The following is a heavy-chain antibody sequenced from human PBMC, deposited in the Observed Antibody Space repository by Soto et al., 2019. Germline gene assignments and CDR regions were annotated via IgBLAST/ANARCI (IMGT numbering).Heavy chain of an antibody. Sequence: EVQLLESGGGLVQPGGSLRLSCAASGFTFSSYAMSWVRQAPGKGLEWVSAISGSGGSTYYADSVKGRFTISRDNSKNTLYLQMNSLRAEDTAAYYCAKDDCSGGSCYPFDYWGQGTLVTVSS. CDR2: ISGSGGST. CDR1: GFTFSSYA. V-gene: IGHV3-23*01. CDR3: AKDDCSGGSCYPFDY. D-gene: IGHD2-15*01. J-gene: IGHJ4*02.